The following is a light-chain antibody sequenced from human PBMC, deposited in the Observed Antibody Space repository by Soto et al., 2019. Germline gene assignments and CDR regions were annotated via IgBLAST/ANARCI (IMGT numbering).Light chain of an antibody. Sequence: EIVVYQSPGTVSLSQGERATLSCRAIQSVSSNYLAWYQQKPGQAPRLLIYDASNRATGIPARFSGSGSGTDFTLTISSLEPEDSAVYYCQQRNVWPPVTFGQGTLLAIK. CDR2: DAS. J-gene: IGKJ5*01. V-gene: IGKV3-11*01. CDR1: QSVSSNY. CDR3: QQRNVWPPVT.